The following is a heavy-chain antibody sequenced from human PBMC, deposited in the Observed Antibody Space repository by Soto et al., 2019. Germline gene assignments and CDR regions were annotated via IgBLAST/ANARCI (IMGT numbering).Heavy chain of an antibody. J-gene: IGHJ4*02. CDR3: ATWRSIHWFDY. Sequence: LWESLKISCKGSGYSFSTYSIGWVRQMPGKGLEWMGNIHSGDSNARYSPSFQGQVTISVDNSISTAYLQWSSLKAADTALYYCATWRSIHWFDYWGQGTLVTVS. CDR1: GYSFSTYS. D-gene: IGHD1-1*01. V-gene: IGHV5-51*01. CDR2: IHSGDSNA.